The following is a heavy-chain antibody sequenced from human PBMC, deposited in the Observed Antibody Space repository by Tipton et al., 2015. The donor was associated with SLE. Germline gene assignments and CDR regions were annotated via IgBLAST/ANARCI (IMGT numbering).Heavy chain of an antibody. D-gene: IGHD1-1*01. J-gene: IGHJ5*02. V-gene: IGHV4-4*07. CDR2: IYNSGST. CDR3: ARGQHQLGRFDP. Sequence: TLSLTCTVSGGSISSYYWSWIRQPAGKGLEWIGRIYNSGSTNYNPPLKSRVTMSVDTSKNQFSLKLNSVTAADTAVYYCARGQHQLGRFDPWGQGTLVTVSS. CDR1: GGSISSYY.